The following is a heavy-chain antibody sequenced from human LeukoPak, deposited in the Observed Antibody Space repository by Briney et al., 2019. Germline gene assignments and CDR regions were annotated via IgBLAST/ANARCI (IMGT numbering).Heavy chain of an antibody. CDR1: GFTFSDYY. CDR2: ISSSGSTI. V-gene: IGHV3-11*01. J-gene: IGHJ4*02. D-gene: IGHD3-3*01. CDR3: AREAVVDFWSGYYRDPFDY. Sequence: GGSLRLSCAASGFTFSDYYMSWIRQAPGKGLEWVSYISSSGSTIYYADSVKGRFTISRDNAKNSLYLQMNSLRAEDTAVYYCAREAVVDFWSGYYRDPFDYWGQGTLVTVSS.